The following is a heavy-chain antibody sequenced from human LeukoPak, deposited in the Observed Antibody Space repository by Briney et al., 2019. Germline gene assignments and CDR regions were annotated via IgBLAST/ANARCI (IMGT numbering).Heavy chain of an antibody. CDR3: IRVPY. J-gene: IGHJ4*02. Sequence: PGGSLRLSCAVSGFTFSSYYMHWVRQTPGKGLVWVSRISSDGSNTNYADSVKGRFTISRDNAKNTLYLQMNSLRAEDTAVYYCIRVPYWGQGAPVTVSS. CDR2: ISSDGSNT. V-gene: IGHV3-74*01. CDR1: GFTFSSYY.